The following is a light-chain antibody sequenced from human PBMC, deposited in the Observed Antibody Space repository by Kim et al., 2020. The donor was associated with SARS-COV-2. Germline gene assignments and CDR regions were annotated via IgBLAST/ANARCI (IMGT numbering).Light chain of an antibody. CDR1: QDITNS. J-gene: IGKJ3*01. CDR3: QQHDFLPLS. V-gene: IGKV1-33*01. CDR2: DAS. Sequence: DIQMTQSPSSLSASVGDRVTISCQASQDITNSLNWYQQKPGKAPKLLIYDASNLETGVPSRFGGRGSGTDFTFTIISLQPEDIATYYYQQHDFLPLSFGPGTKVDIK.